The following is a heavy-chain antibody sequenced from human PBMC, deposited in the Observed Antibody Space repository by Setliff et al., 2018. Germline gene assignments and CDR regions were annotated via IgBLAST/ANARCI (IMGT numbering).Heavy chain of an antibody. Sequence: SCKASGYTFSSYAMHWVRQAPGKGLEWVAVISYDGSNKYYADSVKGRFTISRDNSKNTLYLQMNSLRAEDTAVYYCARDQRLSYWGQGTLVTVSS. CDR2: ISYDGSNK. CDR1: GYTFSSYA. V-gene: IGHV3-30-3*01. J-gene: IGHJ4*02. CDR3: ARDQRLSY.